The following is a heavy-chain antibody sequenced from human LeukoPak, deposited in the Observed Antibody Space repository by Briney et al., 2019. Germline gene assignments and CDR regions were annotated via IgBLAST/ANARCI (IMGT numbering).Heavy chain of an antibody. J-gene: IGHJ4*02. CDR3: ARDSTYYYDSGSSGPHYFDN. Sequence: RPGGSLRLSCAASGFTFSNYAMHWVRQAPGKGLEWVSLISSGGTYEYYADSVKGRFIISRDNSKNTLYLQLNSLRAEDTAVYYCARDSTYYYDSGSSGPHYFDNWGQGTLVTVSS. D-gene: IGHD3-10*01. CDR2: ISSGGTYE. V-gene: IGHV3-30*01. CDR1: GFTFSNYA.